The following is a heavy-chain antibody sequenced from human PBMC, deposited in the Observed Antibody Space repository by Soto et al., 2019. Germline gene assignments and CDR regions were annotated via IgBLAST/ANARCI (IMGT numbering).Heavy chain of an antibody. D-gene: IGHD3-22*01. CDR3: ATNGDYYDRSGPKYFPH. CDR2: IYYSVST. Sequence: QVQLQESGPGLVKPSQTLSLTCTVSGGSISSGGYYWSWIRQHPGKGLECIGYIYYSVSTYYNPSLKSRVTISVDTSKNQFSLKLSSVTAADTAVYYCATNGDYYDRSGPKYFPHWGQGTLVTVSS. CDR1: GGSISSGGYY. J-gene: IGHJ1*01. V-gene: IGHV4-31*03.